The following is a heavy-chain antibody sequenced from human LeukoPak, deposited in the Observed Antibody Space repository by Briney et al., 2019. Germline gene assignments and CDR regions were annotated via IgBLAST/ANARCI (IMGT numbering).Heavy chain of an antibody. CDR3: ARAPGIGSGYSWFDP. CDR2: ISYDGSNK. CDR1: GFTFSSYA. Sequence: PGRSLRLSCAASGFTFSSYAMHWVRQAPGKGLEWVAVISYDGSNKYYADSVKGRFTISRDNSKNTLYLQMNSLRAEDTAVYYCARAPGIGSGYSWFDPWGQGTLVTVSS. V-gene: IGHV3-30-3*01. D-gene: IGHD3-22*01. J-gene: IGHJ5*02.